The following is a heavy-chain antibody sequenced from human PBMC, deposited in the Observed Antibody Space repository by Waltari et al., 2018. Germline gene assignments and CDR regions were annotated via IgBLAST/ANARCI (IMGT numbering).Heavy chain of an antibody. CDR3: ARNSWPIVTASQSFATAAFFMDV. Sequence: QVQLVQSGADVKDPGASVNVSCKTAGYTFRAYYVPWVRQARGQGLEWLGFINPKRGGTNLAQKFQGRVSLTRDTSISTVYMHMSGLRSDDTAVYYCARNSWPIVTASQSFATAAFFMDVWGEGTTVTVSS. CDR1: GYTFRAYY. J-gene: IGHJ6*04. D-gene: IGHD4-4*01. CDR2: INPKRGGT. V-gene: IGHV1-2*02.